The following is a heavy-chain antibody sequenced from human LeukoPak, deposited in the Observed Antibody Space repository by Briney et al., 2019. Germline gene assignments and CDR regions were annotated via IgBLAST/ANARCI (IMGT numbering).Heavy chain of an antibody. CDR2: IWYDGSNK. D-gene: IGHD3-10*01. Sequence: PGGSLRLSCAASGFTFSSYGMHWVRQAPGKGLEWVAVIWYDGSNKYYADSVKGRFTISRDNSKNTLYLQMNSLRAEDTAVYYCARDSGTYYYYGMDVWGQGTTVTVSS. J-gene: IGHJ6*02. CDR3: ARDSGTYYYYGMDV. CDR1: GFTFSSYG. V-gene: IGHV3-33*01.